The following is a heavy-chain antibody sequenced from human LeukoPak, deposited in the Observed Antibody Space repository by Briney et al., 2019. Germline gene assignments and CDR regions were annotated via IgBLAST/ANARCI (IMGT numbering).Heavy chain of an antibody. Sequence: SETLSLTCSVSGXSITNHYWSWIRQPPGKGLEWIGYIYNSGRTNYNPSLKSRVTISVDTSKNQFSLKLRSVTAADTAVYYCATVAVIRGVTYFDYWGQGTLVTVSS. CDR1: GXSITNHY. V-gene: IGHV4-59*11. CDR2: IYNSGRT. D-gene: IGHD3-10*01. CDR3: ATVAVIRGVTYFDY. J-gene: IGHJ4*02.